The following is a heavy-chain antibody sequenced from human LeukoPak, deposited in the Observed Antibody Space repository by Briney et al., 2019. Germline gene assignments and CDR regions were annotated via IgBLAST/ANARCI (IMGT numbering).Heavy chain of an antibody. Sequence: SETLSLTCTVSVGSISNYYWSWIRQPPGKGLEWIGYIYYSGGTNYNPSLKSRVTISVDTSKNQFSLKLSSVTAADTAVYYCARAVTGYYYYYGMDVWGQGTTVTVSS. CDR2: IYYSGGT. CDR3: ARAVTGYYYYYGMDV. V-gene: IGHV4-59*01. D-gene: IGHD4-11*01. J-gene: IGHJ6*02. CDR1: VGSISNYY.